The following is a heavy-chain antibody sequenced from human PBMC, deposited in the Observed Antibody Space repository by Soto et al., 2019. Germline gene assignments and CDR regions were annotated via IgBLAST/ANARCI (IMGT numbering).Heavy chain of an antibody. V-gene: IGHV4-61*01. CDR3: ARDRKQLNYYYYGMDV. J-gene: IGHJ6*02. CDR1: GGSVSSGSYY. Sequence: SETLSLTCTVSGGSVSSGSYYWSWIRQPPGKGLEWIGYIYYSGSTNYNPSLKSRVTISVDTSKNQFSLKLSSVTAADTAVYYCARDRKQLNYYYYGMDVWGQGTTVTVSS. CDR2: IYYSGST. D-gene: IGHD6-13*01.